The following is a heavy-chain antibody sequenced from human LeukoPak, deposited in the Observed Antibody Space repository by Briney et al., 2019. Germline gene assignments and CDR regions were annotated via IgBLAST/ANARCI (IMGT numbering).Heavy chain of an antibody. CDR1: GFTFDDYA. J-gene: IGHJ4*02. D-gene: IGHD3-10*01. CDR2: ISWNSGSI. Sequence: GRSLRLSCAASGFTFDDYAMHWVRHAPGKGLEWVSGISWNSGSIVYADSVKRRFTISRDNAKNSLYLQMHSLRAEDTALYYCAKDTIWFGELSTGGAFDYWGQGTLVTVSS. CDR3: AKDTIWFGELSTGGAFDY. V-gene: IGHV3-9*01.